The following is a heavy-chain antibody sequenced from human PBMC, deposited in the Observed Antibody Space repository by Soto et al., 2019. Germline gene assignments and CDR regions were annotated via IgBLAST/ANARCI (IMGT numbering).Heavy chain of an antibody. Sequence: GGSLRLSCAASGFTFSSYAMSWVRQAPGKGLEWVSAISGSGGSTYYADSVKGRFTISRDNSKNTLYLQMNSLRAEDTAVYYCAKVWGGSSHFYYYGMDVWGQGTTVTVSS. V-gene: IGHV3-23*01. CDR1: GFTFSSYA. J-gene: IGHJ6*02. CDR3: AKVWGGSSHFYYYGMDV. D-gene: IGHD6-13*01. CDR2: ISGSGGST.